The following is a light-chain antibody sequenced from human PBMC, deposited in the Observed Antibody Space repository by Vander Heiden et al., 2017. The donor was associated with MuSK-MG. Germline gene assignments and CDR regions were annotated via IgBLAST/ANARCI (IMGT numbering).Light chain of an antibody. CDR2: GAS. V-gene: IGKV3-20*01. CDR3: QHDDRSPPWT. J-gene: IGKJ1*01. CDR1: QSITNTF. Sequence: EIVLTQSPGTLSLSPGDRATLSCRASQSITNTFLAWYQQRPGQAPRLLIYGASSRATGIPDRFSGSGSGTDFTLTISRLEPEDSAVYYCQHDDRSPPWTFGQGTRLEIK.